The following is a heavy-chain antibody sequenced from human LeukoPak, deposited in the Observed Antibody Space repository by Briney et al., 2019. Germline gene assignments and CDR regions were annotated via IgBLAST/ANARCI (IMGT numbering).Heavy chain of an antibody. D-gene: IGHD3-16*01. CDR1: GFAISGYD. Sequence: PWGSLRLSCAASGFAISGYDITWVRQAPGKGLEWVSVFYTDGGTSYADSVRGRFTVSRDNSKNTVFFQMNSLRVEDTAVYFCTRDGGGLDIWGQGTLVTVSS. J-gene: IGHJ4*02. CDR3: TRDGGGLDI. V-gene: IGHV3-66*01. CDR2: FYTDGGT.